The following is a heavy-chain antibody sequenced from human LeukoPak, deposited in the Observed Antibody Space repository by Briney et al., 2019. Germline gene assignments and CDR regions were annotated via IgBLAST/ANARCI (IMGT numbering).Heavy chain of an antibody. CDR3: ARELVSKGGSRVPKLEYWFDP. Sequence: PGGSLRLSCAASGFTFSSYSMNWVRQAPGKGLEWVSSISSSSSYIYYADSVKGRFTISRDNAKNSLYLQMNSLRAEDTAVYYCARELVSKGGSRVPKLEYWFDPWGQGTLVTVSS. CDR2: ISSSSSYI. CDR1: GFTFSSYS. D-gene: IGHD1-1*01. J-gene: IGHJ5*02. V-gene: IGHV3-21*01.